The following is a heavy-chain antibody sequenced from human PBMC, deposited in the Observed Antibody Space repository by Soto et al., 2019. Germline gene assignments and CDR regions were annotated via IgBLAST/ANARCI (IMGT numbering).Heavy chain of an antibody. V-gene: IGHV3-53*04. D-gene: IGHD2-15*01. Sequence: EVQLVECGGGLVQPGGSLRLSCAASGFTVSSNYMSWVRQAPGKGLEWVSVIYSGGSTYYADSVKGRFTISRHNSKYTLYLQMNNLTAEDTAVYYCARVAYCSGGSCYDEAFDIWGQGTMVTVSS. CDR2: IYSGGST. J-gene: IGHJ3*02. CDR3: ARVAYCSGGSCYDEAFDI. CDR1: GFTVSSNY.